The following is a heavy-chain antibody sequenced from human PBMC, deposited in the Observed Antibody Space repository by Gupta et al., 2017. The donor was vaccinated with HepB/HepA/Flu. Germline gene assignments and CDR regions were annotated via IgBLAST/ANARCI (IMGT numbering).Heavy chain of an antibody. Sequence: DVQPVESGGGLVKPGGSLRLSCAASGFAFSRHSMNWVRQAPGKGLEWVSSISFSSSNIYYADSVKGRFTISRDNAKNSLYLQMNSLRAEDTAVYYCARGDYGAYASPFDYWGQGTLVTVSS. CDR1: GFAFSRHS. J-gene: IGHJ4*02. CDR3: ARGDYGAYASPFDY. CDR2: ISFSSSNI. D-gene: IGHD4-17*01. V-gene: IGHV3-21*01.